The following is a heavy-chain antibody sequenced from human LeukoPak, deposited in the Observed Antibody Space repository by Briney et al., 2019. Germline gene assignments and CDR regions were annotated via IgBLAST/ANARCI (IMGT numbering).Heavy chain of an antibody. CDR3: AGSGGDPPFDP. D-gene: IGHD4-17*01. J-gene: IGHJ5*02. CDR1: GFIVSSNY. V-gene: IGHV3-21*01. Sequence: GGSLRLSCAASGFIVSSNYMSWVRQAPGKGLEWVSSISSSSSYIYYADSVKGRFTISRDNAKNSLYLQMNSLRAKDTAVYYCAGSGGDPPFDPWGQGTLVTVSS. CDR2: ISSSSSYI.